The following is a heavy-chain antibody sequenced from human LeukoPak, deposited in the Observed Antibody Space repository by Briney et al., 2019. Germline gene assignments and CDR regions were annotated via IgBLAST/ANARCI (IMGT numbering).Heavy chain of an antibody. V-gene: IGHV3-23*01. J-gene: IGHJ6*02. Sequence: GGSLRLSCAASGFTFSSHAITWVRQAPGKGPEWVSSISGTGASTYYADSVEGRFTISRDNSKNTLYLQMNSLRAEDTAVYYCARDFLWFGGADYYYGMDVWGQGTTVTVSS. CDR2: ISGTGAST. CDR3: ARDFLWFGGADYYYGMDV. CDR1: GFTFSSHA. D-gene: IGHD3-10*01.